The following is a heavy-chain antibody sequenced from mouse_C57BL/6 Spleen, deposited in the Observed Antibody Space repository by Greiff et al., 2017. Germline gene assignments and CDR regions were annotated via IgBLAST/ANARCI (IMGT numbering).Heavy chain of an antibody. CDR3: ARGNYYYGSGYHFDY. Sequence: QVQLQQPGAELVRPGSSVKLSCKASGSTFTSYWMDWVKQRPGQGLEWIGNIYPSDSETNYNQKFKDKATLTGDKSSSTAYIQLSSLTSENSAVYYFARGNYYYGSGYHFDYWGQGTTLTVSS. CDR1: GSTFTSYW. V-gene: IGHV1-61*01. D-gene: IGHD1-1*01. J-gene: IGHJ2*01. CDR2: IYPSDSET.